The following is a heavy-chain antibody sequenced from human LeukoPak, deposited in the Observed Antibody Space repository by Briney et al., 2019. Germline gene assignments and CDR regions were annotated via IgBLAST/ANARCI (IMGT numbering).Heavy chain of an antibody. J-gene: IGHJ4*02. D-gene: IGHD6-19*01. CDR1: GDSISGFY. CDR2: VYDSGST. CDR3: ARGHYSSGWYLDY. V-gene: IGHV4-59*01. Sequence: KPSETLSFTCTVSGDSISGFYWNWIRQPPGKGLEWIGHVYDSGSTTYNPSVKSRVIISQDTSKNEFSLKLKSVTAADTAVYYCARGHYSSGWYLDYWGQGALVSVSS.